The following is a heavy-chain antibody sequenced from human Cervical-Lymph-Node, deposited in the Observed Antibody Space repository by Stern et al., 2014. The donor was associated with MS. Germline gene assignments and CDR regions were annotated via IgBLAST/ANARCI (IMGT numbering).Heavy chain of an antibody. CDR3: ARQRYFDY. J-gene: IGHJ4*02. CDR2: IFPGGSDI. V-gene: IGHV5-51*01. Sequence: VQLVESGPEVQRPGESLKISCQASGYTFTSYWIRWVRQMPGKGLEWIAIIFPGGSDIRYSPSFQGQVTISADKSSSTAYLQWNNLKASDTAIYYCARQRYFDYWGQGTLVTVSS. CDR1: GYTFTSYW.